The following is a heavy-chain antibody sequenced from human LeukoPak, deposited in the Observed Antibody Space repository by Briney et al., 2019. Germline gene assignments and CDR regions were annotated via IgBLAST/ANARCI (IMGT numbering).Heavy chain of an antibody. V-gene: IGHV4-34*01. D-gene: IGHD3-16*01. CDR1: GGSFSGYY. J-gene: IGHJ5*02. Sequence: SETPSLTCAVYGGSFSGYYWSWIRQPPGKGLEWIGEINHSGSTNYNPSLKSRVTISVDTSKNQFSLKLSSVTAADTAVYYCARSRLRSWFDPWGQGTLVTVSS. CDR3: ARSRLRSWFDP. CDR2: INHSGST.